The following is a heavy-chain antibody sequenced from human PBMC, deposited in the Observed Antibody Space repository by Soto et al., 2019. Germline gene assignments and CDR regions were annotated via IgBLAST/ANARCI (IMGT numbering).Heavy chain of an antibody. CDR2: IHPGGQTI. J-gene: IGHJ3*01. V-gene: IGHV3-48*03. D-gene: IGHD2-15*01. CDR3: ARRGSR. CDR1: GFTFSSSE. Sequence: GGSLRLSCTASGFTFSSSEMYWVRQAPGKGLEWISYIHPGGQTIFYAESVKGRFTISRDNAKHSVYLQMNSLRAEDTAVYYCARRGSRWGRGTKVTVSS.